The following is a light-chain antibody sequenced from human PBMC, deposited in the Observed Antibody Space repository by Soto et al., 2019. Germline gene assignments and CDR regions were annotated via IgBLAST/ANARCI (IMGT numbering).Light chain of an antibody. CDR3: AACDDRLSGWV. CDR2: KSN. CDR1: SSNIGNNY. V-gene: IGLV1-47*01. J-gene: IGLJ3*02. Sequence: QSALPQPPSASGTPGQTVTISCSGSSSNIGNNYVYWYQQVPGTAPKLLMYKSNQRPSGVPDRFSGSKSGTSASLAISGLRSEDEADYYCAACDDRLSGWVFGGGTKLTVL.